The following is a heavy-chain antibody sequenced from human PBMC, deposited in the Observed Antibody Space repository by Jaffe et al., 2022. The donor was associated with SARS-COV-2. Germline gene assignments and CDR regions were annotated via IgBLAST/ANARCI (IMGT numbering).Heavy chain of an antibody. CDR2: INAGNGNT. J-gene: IGHJ6*02. CDR3: ARDVSSGWYAPHSGMDV. CDR1: GYTFTSYA. V-gene: IGHV1-3*01. Sequence: QVQLVQSGAEVKKPGASVKVSCKASGYTFTSYAMHWVRQAPGQRLEWMGWINAGNGNTKYSQKFQGRVTITRDTSASTAYMELSSLRSEDTAVYYCARDVSSGWYAPHSGMDVWGQGTTVTVSS. D-gene: IGHD6-19*01.